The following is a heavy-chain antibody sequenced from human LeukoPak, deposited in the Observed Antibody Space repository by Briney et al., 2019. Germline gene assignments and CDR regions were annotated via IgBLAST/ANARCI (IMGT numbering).Heavy chain of an antibody. Sequence: ASVKVSCKASGYTFTSYYMHWVRQAPGQGLEWMGWINPNSGGTNYAQKFQSWVTMTRDTSISTAYMELSRLRSDDTAVYYCARASGYDFWSGYYSYYFDYWGQGTLVTVSS. CDR2: INPNSGGT. CDR1: GYTFTSYY. CDR3: ARASGYDFWSGYYSYYFDY. D-gene: IGHD3-3*01. V-gene: IGHV1-2*04. J-gene: IGHJ4*02.